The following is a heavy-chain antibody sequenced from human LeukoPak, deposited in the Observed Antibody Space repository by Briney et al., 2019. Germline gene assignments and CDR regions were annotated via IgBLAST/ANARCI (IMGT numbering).Heavy chain of an antibody. CDR2: INPNSGGT. J-gene: IGHJ4*02. CDR1: GYTFTGYY. V-gene: IGHV1-2*02. CDR3: AMSSYSSGWYLDY. D-gene: IGHD6-19*01. Sequence: ASVKVSCKASGYTFTGYYMHWVRQAPGQGLEWMGWINPNSGGTNYAQKFQGRVTMTRDTSISTAYVELSRLRSDDTAVYYCAMSSYSSGWYLDYWGQGTLVTVSS.